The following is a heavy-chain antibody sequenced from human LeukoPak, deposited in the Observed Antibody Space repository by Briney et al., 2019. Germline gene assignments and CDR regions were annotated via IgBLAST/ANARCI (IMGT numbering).Heavy chain of an antibody. V-gene: IGHV3-7*01. J-gene: IGHJ3*02. Sequence: PGGSLRLSWAASGFTFSNYWMRWVRQAPGKGLEWVANIKQDGSEKYYVDSVKGRFTISRDNAKNSLYLQMNSLRAEDTAVYYCARGSSNAFDIWGQGTMVTVSS. D-gene: IGHD4-11*01. CDR1: GFTFSNYW. CDR2: IKQDGSEK. CDR3: ARGSSNAFDI.